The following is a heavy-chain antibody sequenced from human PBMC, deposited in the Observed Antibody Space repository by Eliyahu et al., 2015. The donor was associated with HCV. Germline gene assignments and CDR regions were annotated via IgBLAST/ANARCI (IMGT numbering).Heavy chain of an antibody. J-gene: IGHJ4*02. CDR2: IYYSGST. CDR3: ARSSTFGGGFRELYYFDY. Sequence: SISSSSYYWGWIRQPPGKGLEWIGSIYYSGSTYYNPSLKSRVTISVDTSKNQFSLKLSSVTAADTAVYYCARSSTFGGGFRELYYFDYWGQGTLVTVSS. CDR1: SISSSSYY. D-gene: IGHD3-16*01. V-gene: IGHV4-39*01.